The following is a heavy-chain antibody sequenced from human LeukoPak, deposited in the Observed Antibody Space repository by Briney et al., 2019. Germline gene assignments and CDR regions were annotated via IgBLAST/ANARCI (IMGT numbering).Heavy chain of an antibody. J-gene: IGHJ4*02. D-gene: IGHD3-16*01. CDR2: INPNSGGT. CDR1: GYTFTGYY. Sequence: LGASVKVSCKASGYTFTGYYMHWVRQAPGLGLEWMGWINPNSGGTNYAQKFQGRVTMTRDTSISTAYMELSRLRSDDTAVYYCARAPYDYVWGSYSGIDYWGQGTLVTVSS. V-gene: IGHV1-2*03. CDR3: ARAPYDYVWGSYSGIDY.